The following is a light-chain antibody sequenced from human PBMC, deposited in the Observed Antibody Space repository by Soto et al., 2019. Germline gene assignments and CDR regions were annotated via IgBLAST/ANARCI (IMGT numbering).Light chain of an antibody. Sequence: QSALTQPASVSGSPGQSITISCTGTSSDVGGYEYVSWYQQHAGKAPKLLIYEVSNRPSGVSNRFSGSKSANTASLTISGLQAEDEADYYCSSYTSSSTLVFGGRTKLTVL. CDR1: SSDVGGYEY. CDR2: EVS. V-gene: IGLV2-14*01. J-gene: IGLJ2*01. CDR3: SSYTSSSTLV.